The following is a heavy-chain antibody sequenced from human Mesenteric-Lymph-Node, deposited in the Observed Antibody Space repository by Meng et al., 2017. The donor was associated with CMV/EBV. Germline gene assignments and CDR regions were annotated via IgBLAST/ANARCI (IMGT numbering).Heavy chain of an antibody. CDR2: IYHSGST. CDR3: ARDWYNWNDAWFDP. V-gene: IGHV4-38-2*02. J-gene: IGHJ5*02. D-gene: IGHD1-1*01. CDR1: GYSISSGYY. Sequence: ESLKISCTVSGYSISSGYYWGWIRQPPGKGLEWIGSIYHSGSTYYNPSLKSRVTISVDTSKNQFSLKLSSVTAADTAVYYCARDWYNWNDAWFDPWGQGTLVTVSS.